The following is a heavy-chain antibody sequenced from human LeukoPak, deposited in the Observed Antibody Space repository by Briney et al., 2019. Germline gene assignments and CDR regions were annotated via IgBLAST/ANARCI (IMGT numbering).Heavy chain of an antibody. CDR3: ARSKPPVLKDYYGRDV. D-gene: IGHD4/OR15-4a*01. CDR1: RFTASSNY. CDR2: IYIGGTT. Sequence: GGSLRLSCAASRFTASSNYMNLGREALGKGLEWVSVIYIGGTTYYVDSVKGRFTVSRDNSKNTVYLQMNNLRAEDTAVYFCARSKPPVLKDYYGRDVWGQGTTVIVS. V-gene: IGHV3-66*01. J-gene: IGHJ6*02.